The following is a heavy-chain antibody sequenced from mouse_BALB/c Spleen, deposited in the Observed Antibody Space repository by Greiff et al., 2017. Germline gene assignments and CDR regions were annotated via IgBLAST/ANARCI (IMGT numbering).Heavy chain of an antibody. D-gene: IGHD1-1*02. CDR1: GFSLTSYG. J-gene: IGHJ2*01. V-gene: IGHV2-9*02. CDR2: IWAGGST. CDR3: ARGGLWSRGYFDY. Sequence: VQLQQSGPGLVAPSQSLSITCTVSGFSLTSYGVHWVRQPPGKGLEWLGVIWAGGSTNYNSALMSRLSISKDNSKSQVFLKMNSLQTDDTAMYYCARGGLWSRGYFDYWGQGTTLTVSS.